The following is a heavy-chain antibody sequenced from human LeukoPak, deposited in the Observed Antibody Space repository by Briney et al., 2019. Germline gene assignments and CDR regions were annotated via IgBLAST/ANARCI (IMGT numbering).Heavy chain of an antibody. CDR2: ISSSSNYI. J-gene: IGHJ4*02. Sequence: PGGSLRLSCAASGFTFYTYSMNWVRQAPGKGLEWVSSISSSSNYIYYADSVKGRFTISRNNAKNSLYLQMNSLRAEDTAVYYCARDLDFDYWGQGTLVTVSS. CDR1: GFTFYTYS. CDR3: ARDLDFDY. V-gene: IGHV3-21*04.